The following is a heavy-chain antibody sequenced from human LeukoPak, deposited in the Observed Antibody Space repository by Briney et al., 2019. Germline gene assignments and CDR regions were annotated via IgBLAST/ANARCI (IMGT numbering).Heavy chain of an antibody. J-gene: IGHJ4*02. Sequence: PSETLSLTCTVSGGSVSSGSYYWSWIRQPPGKGLEWIGYIYYSGSTTYNPSLKNRVTISVDTSKNKFSLKLSSVTAADTAVYYCARVPISTTARGYFDYWGQGTLVTVSS. CDR2: IYYSGST. D-gene: IGHD4-17*01. CDR3: ARVPISTTARGYFDY. CDR1: GGSVSSGSYY. V-gene: IGHV4-61*01.